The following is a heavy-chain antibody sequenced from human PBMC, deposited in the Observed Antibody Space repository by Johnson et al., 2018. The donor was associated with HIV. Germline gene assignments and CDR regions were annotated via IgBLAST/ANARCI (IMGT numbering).Heavy chain of an antibody. CDR3: AKERQLVRAFDI. J-gene: IGHJ3*02. V-gene: IGHV3-66*02. CDR2: IYSGGST. CDR1: GFTVSSNY. Sequence: MQLVESGGGLVQPGGSLRLSCAASGFTVSSNYMSWVRQAPGKGLEWVSVIYSGGSTYYADSVKGRFTISRDNSKNTLYLQMSSLRTEDTAVYYCAKERQLVRAFDIWGQGTMVTVSS. D-gene: IGHD6-6*01.